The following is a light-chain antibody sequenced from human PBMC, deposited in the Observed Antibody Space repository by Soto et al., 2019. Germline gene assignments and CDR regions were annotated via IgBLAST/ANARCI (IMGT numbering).Light chain of an antibody. CDR2: GAS. J-gene: IGKJ1*01. V-gene: IGKV3-15*01. Sequence: EIVMTQSPDTLSVSPGERATLSCRASQSVSSNLAWYQHKPGQAPRLLIYGASTRATGIPARFSGSGSGTDFTLTISSLQSEDFAVYFCQQYDNWPPWTFGQGTKVEIK. CDR3: QQYDNWPPWT. CDR1: QSVSSN.